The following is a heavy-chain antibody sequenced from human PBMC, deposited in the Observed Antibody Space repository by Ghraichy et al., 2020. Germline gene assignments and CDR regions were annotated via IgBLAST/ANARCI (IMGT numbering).Heavy chain of an antibody. V-gene: IGHV6-1*01. CDR1: GDSVSSNSAS. J-gene: IGHJ1*01. CDR2: TYYRSKWSN. Sequence: SQTLSLTCAISGDSVSSNSASWTWIRQSPSRGLEWLGRTYYRSKWSNDYAVSVKGRISVNPDTSKNQFSLQLNSVTPEDTAVYYCARDGGPNDSWRFFQYWGHGTLVTVSS. D-gene: IGHD1-1*01. CDR3: ARDGGPNDSWRFFQY.